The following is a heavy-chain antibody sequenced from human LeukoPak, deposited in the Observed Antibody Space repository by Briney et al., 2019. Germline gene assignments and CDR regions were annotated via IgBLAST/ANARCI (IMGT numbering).Heavy chain of an antibody. CDR1: GFTFSSYA. D-gene: IGHD3-22*01. CDR3: AKARPYCYDSSGYYFSHWDFDL. J-gene: IGHJ2*01. V-gene: IGHV3-23*01. CDR2: ISGSGGST. Sequence: GGSLRLSCAASGFTFSSYAMSWVRQAPGKGLEWVSAISGSGGSTYYADSVKGRFTISRDNSKNTLYLQMNSLRAEDTAVYYCAKARPYCYDSSGYYFSHWDFDLWGRGTLVTVSS.